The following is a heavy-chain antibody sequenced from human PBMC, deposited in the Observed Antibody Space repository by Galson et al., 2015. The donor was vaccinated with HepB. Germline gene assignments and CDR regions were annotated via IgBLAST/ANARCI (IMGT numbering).Heavy chain of an antibody. J-gene: IGHJ3*02. CDR1: GFTFSSYW. CDR3: AREGEWELLGAFDI. Sequence: SLRLSCAASGFTFSSYWMSWVRQAPGKGLEWVANIKQDGSEKYYVDSVKGRFTISRDNAKNSLYLQMNSLRAEDTAVYYCAREGEWELLGAFDIWSQGTMVTVSS. V-gene: IGHV3-7*01. CDR2: IKQDGSEK. D-gene: IGHD1-26*01.